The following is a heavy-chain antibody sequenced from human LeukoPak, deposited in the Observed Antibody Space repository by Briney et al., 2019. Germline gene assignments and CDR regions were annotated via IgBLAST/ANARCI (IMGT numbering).Heavy chain of an antibody. CDR1: GGSFSSYY. CDR3: ARDGAPGGSAYFDY. J-gene: IGHJ4*02. V-gene: IGHV4-59*01. Sequence: SETLSLTCTVSGGSFSSYYWSWIRQPPGRGLEWIGYISNSGDTNYTPSLKSRVAMSVDTSKKQFSLKLNSVTSADTAVYFCARDGAPGGSAYFDYWGQGTLVTVSS. D-gene: IGHD3-16*01. CDR2: ISNSGDT.